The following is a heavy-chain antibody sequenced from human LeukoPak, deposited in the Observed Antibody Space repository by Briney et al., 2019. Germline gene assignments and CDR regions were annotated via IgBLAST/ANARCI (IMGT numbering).Heavy chain of an antibody. CDR3: ARKMAL. Sequence: GGSLRLSCTAPGFTFSSYGMNWVRQTPGKGLEWLSYIDGTSRSIYYSDSVKGRFTVSRDNAKNSVFLQLNSLRDEDTGMYFCARKMALWGQGTLVTVSS. J-gene: IGHJ4*02. V-gene: IGHV3-48*02. CDR2: IDGTSRSI. CDR1: GFTFSSYG. D-gene: IGHD5-24*01.